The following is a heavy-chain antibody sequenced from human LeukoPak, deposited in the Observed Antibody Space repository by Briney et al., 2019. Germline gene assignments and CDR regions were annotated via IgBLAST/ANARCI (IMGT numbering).Heavy chain of an antibody. Sequence: AGGSLRLSCAASGFTLSSYSMNWVRQAPGKGLEWVSYISSSSTIYYADSVKGRFTISRDNAKNSLYLQMNSLRAEDTAVYYCARARDGYSYGYDAFDIWGQGTMVTVSS. V-gene: IGHV3-48*01. CDR2: ISSSSTI. J-gene: IGHJ3*02. CDR3: ARARDGYSYGYDAFDI. CDR1: GFTLSSYS. D-gene: IGHD5-18*01.